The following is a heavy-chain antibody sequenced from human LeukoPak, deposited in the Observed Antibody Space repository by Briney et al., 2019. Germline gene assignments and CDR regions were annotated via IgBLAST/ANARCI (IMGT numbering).Heavy chain of an antibody. CDR3: ARTSGGSSSDY. Sequence: PGGSLRLSCAASGFTFSSYAMSWVRQAPGKGLEWVSTISGSGGRTYYADSVKGRFTISRDNSKNTLYLQMNSLRAEDTAVYYCARTSGGSSSDYWGQGTLVTVSS. CDR2: ISGSGGRT. CDR1: GFTFSSYA. J-gene: IGHJ4*02. D-gene: IGHD2-8*02. V-gene: IGHV3-23*01.